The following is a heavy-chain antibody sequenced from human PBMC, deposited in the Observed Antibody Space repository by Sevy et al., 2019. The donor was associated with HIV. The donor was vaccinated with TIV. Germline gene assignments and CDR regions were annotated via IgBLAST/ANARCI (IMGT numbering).Heavy chain of an antibody. V-gene: IGHV1-8*01. CDR2: MNPNSGNT. J-gene: IGHJ6*02. CDR1: GYTFTSYD. D-gene: IGHD6-13*01. CDR3: ARGPGIAMIYYYYGMDV. Sequence: ASVKVSCKASGYTFTSYDINWVRQATGQGLEWMGWMNPNSGNTGYAQKFQGRVTMTRNTSISTAYMELSSLRSEDTAVYYCARGPGIAMIYYYYGMDVWGQGTTVTVSS.